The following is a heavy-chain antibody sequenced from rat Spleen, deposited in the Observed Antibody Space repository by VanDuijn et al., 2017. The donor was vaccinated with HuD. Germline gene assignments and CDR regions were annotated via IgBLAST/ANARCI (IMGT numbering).Heavy chain of an antibody. Sequence: EVQLVESDGGLVQPGRSLKLSCVASGFTFSSYWMYWIRQAPGKGLEWVATIIYDGSRTYYRDSVKGRFTISRDNAKSSLYLQMDSLRSEDTATYYCARRHYGYTDYFDYWGQGVMVTVSS. J-gene: IGHJ2*01. CDR1: GFTFSSYW. CDR2: IIYDGSRT. CDR3: ARRHYGYTDYFDY. V-gene: IGHV5-29*01. D-gene: IGHD1-9*01.